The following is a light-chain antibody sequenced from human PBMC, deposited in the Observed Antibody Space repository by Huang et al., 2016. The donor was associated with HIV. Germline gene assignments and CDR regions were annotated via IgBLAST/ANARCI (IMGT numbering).Light chain of an antibody. Sequence: EIVLTQSPVTLSVSPGGSVTLFCRASQSVGSYIAWYQQKGGRAPRLLIYDTSNRATDIPARFTGSGSGTEFTLTINSLEPEDSAVYYCQQRRNWPPTYTFGEGTNLEI. J-gene: IGKJ2*01. CDR3: QQRRNWPPTYT. V-gene: IGKV3-11*01. CDR1: QSVGSY. CDR2: DTS.